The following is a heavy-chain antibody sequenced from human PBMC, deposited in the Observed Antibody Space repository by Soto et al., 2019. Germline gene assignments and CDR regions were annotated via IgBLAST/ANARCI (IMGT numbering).Heavy chain of an antibody. V-gene: IGHV1-58*01. CDR1: GFTFRSSA. CDR2: LVVGTGNT. D-gene: IGHD2-15*01. Sequence: ASVKVSCKTSGFTFRSSAVQWVRQARGQRLEWIGWLVVGTGNTNYAQKFQQRVTISSDRSTNTVSMELSSLTSEDTAVYYCATGAYCSGGSCSDYYYYYYGMDVWGQGTTVTVSS. J-gene: IGHJ6*02. CDR3: ATGAYCSGGSCSDYYYYYYGMDV.